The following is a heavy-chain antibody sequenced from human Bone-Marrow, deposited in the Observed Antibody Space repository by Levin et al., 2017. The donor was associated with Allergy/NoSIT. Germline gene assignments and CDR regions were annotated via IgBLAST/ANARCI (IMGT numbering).Heavy chain of an antibody. V-gene: IGHV4-39*01. Sequence: TSETLSLTCTVSGDSINNNNYYWGWIRQPPGKGLEWIGSIYSSGRTDYNPSLMGRVTVSADTSKKQFSLKLNSVTAADTAFYYCAKHPYRTRRGNFESWGQGILVTVSS. CDR3: AKHPYRTRRGNFES. D-gene: IGHD2-2*01. J-gene: IGHJ4*02. CDR2: IYSSGRT. CDR1: GDSINNNNYY.